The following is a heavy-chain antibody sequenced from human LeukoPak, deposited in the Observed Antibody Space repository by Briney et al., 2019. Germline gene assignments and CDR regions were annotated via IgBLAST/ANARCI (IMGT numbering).Heavy chain of an antibody. CDR1: GYTFTSYD. CDR3: ARMYSSGWYGYYYYMDV. V-gene: IGHV1-8*01. D-gene: IGHD6-19*01. CDR2: MNPNSGNT. Sequence: ASVKVSCKASGYTFTSYDINWVRQATGQGLEWMGWMNPNSGNTGYAQKFQGRVTMNRNTSISTAYMELSSLRSEDTAVYYCARMYSSGWYGYYYYMDVWGKGTTVTISS. J-gene: IGHJ6*03.